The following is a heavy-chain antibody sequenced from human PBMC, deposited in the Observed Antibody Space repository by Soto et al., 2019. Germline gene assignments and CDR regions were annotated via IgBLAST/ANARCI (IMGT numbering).Heavy chain of an antibody. V-gene: IGHV4-39*01. Sequence: QLLASGPGLVKPSETLSLTCTVPGGSMSSSTYYWGWIRQPPGKGLEWIGSIYYSGSTYYNPSLKSRVTISVDTSNNQFSLRLSSVTAADTAVYYCARLRYSSSWWYFDLWGRGTLVTVSS. CDR1: GGSMSSSTYY. J-gene: IGHJ2*01. D-gene: IGHD6-13*01. CDR3: ARLRYSSSWWYFDL. CDR2: IYYSGST.